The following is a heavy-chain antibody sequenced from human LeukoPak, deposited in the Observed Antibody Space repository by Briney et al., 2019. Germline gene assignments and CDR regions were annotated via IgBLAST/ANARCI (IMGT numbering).Heavy chain of an antibody. V-gene: IGHV3-23*01. J-gene: IGHJ4*02. Sequence: PGGSLRLSCAASGFTFSSYAMIWVRQAPGKGLEWVSLISDSGTNTYYPDFVKGRCTISRDNSKNTVYLQMNSLRAEDTAVYYCAKGVSGYGSGRPFDYWGQGTLVTVSS. CDR2: ISDSGTNT. CDR3: AKGVSGYGSGRPFDY. CDR1: GFTFSSYA. D-gene: IGHD3-10*01.